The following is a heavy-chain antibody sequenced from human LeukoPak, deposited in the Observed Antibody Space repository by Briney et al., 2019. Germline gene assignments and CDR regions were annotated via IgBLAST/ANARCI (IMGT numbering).Heavy chain of an antibody. CDR1: GFTFSSYW. Sequence: GGSLRLSCAASGFTFSSYWMHWVRHAPGRGLVWVSRINSDGSSTSYADSVKGRFTISRDNAKSTLYLQMNSLRAEDTAVYYCARNAANYDYVWGSYQSYYYYYMDVWGKGTTVTVSS. J-gene: IGHJ6*03. CDR3: ARNAANYDYVWGSYQSYYYYYMDV. D-gene: IGHD3-16*02. CDR2: INSDGSST. V-gene: IGHV3-74*01.